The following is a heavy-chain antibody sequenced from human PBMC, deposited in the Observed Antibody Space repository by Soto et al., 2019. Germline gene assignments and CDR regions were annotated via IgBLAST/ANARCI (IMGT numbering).Heavy chain of an antibody. D-gene: IGHD2-8*01. V-gene: IGHV1-69*06. CDR1: GGTFSSYA. Sequence: SVKVSCKASGGTFSSYAISWVRQAPGQGLEWMGGIIPIFGTANYAQKFQGRVTITADKSTSTAYMELSSLRSDDTAVYYCAGDYPYCTINRYSIAPSSDYCGQGTLVTVSS. CDR3: AGDYPYCTINRYSIAPSSDY. J-gene: IGHJ4*02. CDR2: IIPIFGTA.